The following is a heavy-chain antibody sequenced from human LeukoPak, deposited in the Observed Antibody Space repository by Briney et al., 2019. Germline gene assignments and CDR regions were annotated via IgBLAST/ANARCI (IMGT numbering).Heavy chain of an antibody. Sequence: ASVKVSCKASGYTFTSYGISWVRQAPGQGLEWMGWISAYNGNTNYAQKLQGRVTMTTDTSTSTAYMELSRLRSDDTAVYYCARDRLTPLGQLPLVSWGQGTLVTVSS. D-gene: IGHD2-2*01. J-gene: IGHJ4*02. V-gene: IGHV1-18*01. CDR2: ISAYNGNT. CDR1: GYTFTSYG. CDR3: ARDRLTPLGQLPLVS.